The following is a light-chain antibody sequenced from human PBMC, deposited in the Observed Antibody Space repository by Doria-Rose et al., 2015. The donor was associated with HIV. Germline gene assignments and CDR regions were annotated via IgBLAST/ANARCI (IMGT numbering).Light chain of an antibody. CDR1: QSLLYTSKNY. V-gene: IGKV4-1*01. Sequence: DIRVTQSPESLGMSLGERATLNCKSNQSLLYTSKNYLAWYQQKPGQPPKLLIYLASTRQSGVPARLSGSGSGTDFTLTISSLEAEDVAVYYCQQYYDTPSFGPGTTVDIE. CDR3: QQYYDTPS. CDR2: LAS. J-gene: IGKJ3*01.